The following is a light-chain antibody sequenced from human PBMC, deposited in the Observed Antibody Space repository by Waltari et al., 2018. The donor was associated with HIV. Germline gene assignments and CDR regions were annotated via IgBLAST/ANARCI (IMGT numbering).Light chain of an antibody. V-gene: IGKV1-12*01. Sequence: DIQMTQSPSSVSASVGDRVTITCRASQAITSLLAWYQQTPGKAPTLLMYDTSTLHSGVPSRFTGSGSGTDFTLTISSLQPEDFATYSCQQTRSFPFTFGPGTKVDIK. CDR1: QAITSL. CDR2: DTS. J-gene: IGKJ3*01. CDR3: QQTRSFPFT.